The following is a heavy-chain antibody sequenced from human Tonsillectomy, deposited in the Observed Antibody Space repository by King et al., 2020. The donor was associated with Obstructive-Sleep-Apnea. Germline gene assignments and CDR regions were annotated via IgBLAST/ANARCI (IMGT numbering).Heavy chain of an antibody. CDR3: AHRRSWVDTGGYFDY. CDR1: GFSLSTSGVG. J-gene: IGHJ4*02. V-gene: IGHV2-5*02. D-gene: IGHD5-18*01. CDR2: IYWDGDK. Sequence: ITLKESGPTLVKPTQTLTLTCTFSGFSLSTSGVGVGWIRQPPGKALEWLALIYWDGDKRYSPSLKSRLTVTKDTSKNQVVLTMTNMDPVDTATYYCAHRRSWVDTGGYFDYWGQGTLVTVSS.